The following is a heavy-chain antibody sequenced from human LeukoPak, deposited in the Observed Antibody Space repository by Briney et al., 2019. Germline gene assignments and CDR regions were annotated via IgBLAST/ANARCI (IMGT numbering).Heavy chain of an antibody. CDR3: ARAYYDYVWGSYRPIDY. J-gene: IGHJ4*02. D-gene: IGHD3-16*02. CDR1: GGTSSSYA. Sequence: SVKVSCKASGGTSSSYAISWVRQAPGQGLEWMGGIIPIFGTANYAQKFQGRVTITADESTSTAYMELSSLRSEDTAVYYCARAYYDYVWGSYRPIDYWGQGTLVTVSS. V-gene: IGHV1-69*01. CDR2: IIPIFGTA.